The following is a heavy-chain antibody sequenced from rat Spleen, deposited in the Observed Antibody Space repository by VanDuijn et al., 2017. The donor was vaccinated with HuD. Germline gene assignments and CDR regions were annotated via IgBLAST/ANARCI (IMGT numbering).Heavy chain of an antibody. CDR2: ISTGGGNT. Sequence: EVQLVESGGGSVQPGRSLKLSCAASGFSFSDYNMAWVRQAPTKGLEWIASISTGGGNTYYRDSVKGRFTISRDNAKNTQYLQMDSLRSEDTATYYCATTPEGYFEYWGQGVMVTVSS. J-gene: IGHJ2*01. CDR1: GFSFSDYN. V-gene: IGHV5S13*01. D-gene: IGHD1-11*01. CDR3: ATTPEGYFEY.